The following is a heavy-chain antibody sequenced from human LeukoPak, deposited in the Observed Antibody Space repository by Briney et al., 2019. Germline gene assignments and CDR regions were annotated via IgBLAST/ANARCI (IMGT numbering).Heavy chain of an antibody. CDR2: IYYSGST. Sequence: PSQTLSLTCTVSGGSISSGDYYWSWIRQPPGKGLEWIGYIYYSGSTYYNPSLKSRVTISVDTSKNQFSLKLSSVTAADTAVYYCARAQPRAYYYDSSGYYLNAFDIWGQGTMVTVSS. CDR1: GGSISSGDYY. J-gene: IGHJ3*02. D-gene: IGHD3-22*01. V-gene: IGHV4-30-4*01. CDR3: ARAQPRAYYYDSSGYYLNAFDI.